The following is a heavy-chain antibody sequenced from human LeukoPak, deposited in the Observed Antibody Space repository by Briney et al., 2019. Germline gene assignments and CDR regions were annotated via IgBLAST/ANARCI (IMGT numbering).Heavy chain of an antibody. CDR2: ISGSGGST. CDR3: AKWFGELSGYFDY. CDR1: GFTFSSYA. D-gene: IGHD3-10*01. J-gene: IGHJ4*02. V-gene: IGHV3-23*01. Sequence: GGSLRLSCAASGFTFSSYAMSWVRQAPGKGLEWVSAISGSGGSTYYADSVKGRFTISRDNSKNTLYLQMNSLRAEDTAVYYRAKWFGELSGYFDYWGQGTLVTVSS.